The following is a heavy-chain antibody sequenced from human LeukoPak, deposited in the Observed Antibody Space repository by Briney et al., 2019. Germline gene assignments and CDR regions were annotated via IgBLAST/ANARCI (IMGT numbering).Heavy chain of an antibody. CDR2: IYYSGST. J-gene: IGHJ4*02. Sequence: SETLSLTCTVSGGSISSYYWSWIRQPPGKGLEWIGYIYYSGSTNYNPSLKSRVIISVDTSKNQFSLKLSSVTAADTAVYYCARAVGWLRPFDYWGQGTLVTVSS. CDR1: GGSISSYY. D-gene: IGHD5-12*01. CDR3: ARAVGWLRPFDY. V-gene: IGHV4-59*01.